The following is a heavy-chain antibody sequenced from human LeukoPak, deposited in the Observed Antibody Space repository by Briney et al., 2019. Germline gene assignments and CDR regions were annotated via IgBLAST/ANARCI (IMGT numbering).Heavy chain of an antibody. Sequence: ASVKVSCKASGYTFTSYDINWVRQATGQGLEWMGWMNPNSGNTGYAQKFQGRVTMTRNTSISTAYVELSSLRSEDTAVYYCARGKYSSSWYYYYYYGMDVWGQGTTVTVSS. CDR2: MNPNSGNT. V-gene: IGHV1-8*02. CDR3: ARGKYSSSWYYYYYYGMDV. CDR1: GYTFTSYD. J-gene: IGHJ6*02. D-gene: IGHD6-13*01.